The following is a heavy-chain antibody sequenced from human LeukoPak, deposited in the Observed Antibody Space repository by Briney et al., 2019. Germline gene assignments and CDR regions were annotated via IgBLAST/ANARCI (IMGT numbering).Heavy chain of an antibody. V-gene: IGHV3-23*01. J-gene: IGHJ3*02. D-gene: IGHD3-9*01. CDR3: AKVNPKDILTGPHDAFDI. Sequence: GGSLRLSCAASGFTFSSYAMSWVRQAPGKGLEWVSAISGSGGSTYYADSVKDRFTISRDNSKNTLYLQMNSLRAEDTAVYYCAKVNPKDILTGPHDAFDIWGQGTMVTVSS. CDR2: ISGSGGST. CDR1: GFTFSSYA.